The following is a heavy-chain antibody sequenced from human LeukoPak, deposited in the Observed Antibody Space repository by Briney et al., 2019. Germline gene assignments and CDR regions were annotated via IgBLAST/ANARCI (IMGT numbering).Heavy chain of an antibody. Sequence: PSETLSLTCTVSGGSISSGGYYWSWIRQPPGKGLEWIGYIYHSGSTYYNPSLKSRVTISVDRSKNQFSLKLSSVTAADTAVYYCARAEATTWNDAFDIWGQGTKVTVSS. J-gene: IGHJ3*02. CDR1: GGSISSGGYY. D-gene: IGHD4-11*01. CDR3: ARAEATTWNDAFDI. V-gene: IGHV4-30-2*01. CDR2: IYHSGST.